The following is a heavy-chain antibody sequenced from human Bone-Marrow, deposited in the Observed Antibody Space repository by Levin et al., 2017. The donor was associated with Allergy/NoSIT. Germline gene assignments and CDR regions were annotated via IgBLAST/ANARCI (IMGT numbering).Heavy chain of an antibody. D-gene: IGHD2-15*01. Sequence: SLKISCAASGFTFDDYAMHWVRQAPGKGLEWVSGISWNSGSIGYADSVKGRFTISRDNAKNSLYLQMNSLRAEDTALYYCAKSLDIVVVVAASSGAFDIWGQGTMVTVSS. CDR2: ISWNSGSI. J-gene: IGHJ3*02. V-gene: IGHV3-9*01. CDR1: GFTFDDYA. CDR3: AKSLDIVVVVAASSGAFDI.